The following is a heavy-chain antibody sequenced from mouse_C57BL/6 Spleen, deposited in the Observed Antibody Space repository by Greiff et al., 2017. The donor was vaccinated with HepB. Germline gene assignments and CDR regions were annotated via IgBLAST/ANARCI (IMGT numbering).Heavy chain of an antibody. V-gene: IGHV1-62-2*01. J-gene: IGHJ2*01. Sequence: QVQLKQSGAELVKPGASVKLSCKASGYTFTEYTIHWVKQRSGQGLEWIGWFYPGSGSIKYNEKFKDKATLTADKSSSTVYMELSRLTSEDSPVYFCARHERPFNWDEDYFDYWGQGTTLTVSS. CDR2: FYPGSGSI. CDR3: ARHERPFNWDEDYFDY. D-gene: IGHD4-1*02. CDR1: GYTFTEYT.